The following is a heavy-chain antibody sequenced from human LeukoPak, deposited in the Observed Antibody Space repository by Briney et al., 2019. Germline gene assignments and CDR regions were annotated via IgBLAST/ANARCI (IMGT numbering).Heavy chain of an antibody. CDR2: IDWDDDK. D-gene: IGHD6-6*01. V-gene: IGHV2-70*20. Sequence: SGPALVKPTQTLTLTCTFSGFSLSTSGMCVSWVRQPPGKALEWLALIDWDDDKYYSTSLKTRLTISKDTSKNQVVLTMTNMDPVDTATYYCARIRKRTSSSPWGIGAFDIWGQGTVVTVSS. J-gene: IGHJ3*02. CDR3: ARIRKRTSSSPWGIGAFDI. CDR1: GFSLSTSGMC.